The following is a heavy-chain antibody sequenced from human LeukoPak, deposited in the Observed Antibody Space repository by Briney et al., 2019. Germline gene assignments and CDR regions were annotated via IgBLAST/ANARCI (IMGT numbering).Heavy chain of an antibody. Sequence: GGSLRLSCAASGFTFSSYAMSWVRQAPGKGLEWVSAISGSGGSTYYADSVKGRFTISRDDSKNTAYLQMNSLKTEDTAVYYCTRRGDGYNRDWGQGTLVTVSS. V-gene: IGHV3-23*01. D-gene: IGHD5-24*01. CDR2: ISGSGGST. J-gene: IGHJ4*02. CDR1: GFTFSSYA. CDR3: TRRGDGYNRD.